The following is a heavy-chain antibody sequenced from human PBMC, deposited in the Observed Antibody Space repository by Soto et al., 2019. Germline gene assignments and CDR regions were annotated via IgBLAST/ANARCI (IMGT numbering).Heavy chain of an antibody. D-gene: IGHD6-13*01. CDR1: GYTFTGYY. Sequence: ASVKVSCKASGYTFTGYYMHWVRQAPGQGLEWMGWINPNSGGTNYAQKFQGRVTMTRDTSISTAYMELSRLRSDDTAVYYCARDVAAAAEYFQHWGQGTLVTVSS. J-gene: IGHJ1*01. V-gene: IGHV1-2*02. CDR2: INPNSGGT. CDR3: ARDVAAAAEYFQH.